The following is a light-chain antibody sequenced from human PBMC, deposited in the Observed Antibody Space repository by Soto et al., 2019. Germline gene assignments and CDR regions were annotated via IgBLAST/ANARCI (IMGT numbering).Light chain of an antibody. V-gene: IGLV2-14*01. CDR2: EVT. CDR3: SSYTSSSTAGNV. CDR1: STDIGAYNY. J-gene: IGLJ1*01. Sequence: QSALTQPASVSGSPGQSITISCTGTSTDIGAYNYVSWYQQHPGKAPKLLIYEVTNRPSGVSNRFSGSKSGNTASLTISGLQAEDEADYYCSSYTSSSTAGNVFGTGTKVTVL.